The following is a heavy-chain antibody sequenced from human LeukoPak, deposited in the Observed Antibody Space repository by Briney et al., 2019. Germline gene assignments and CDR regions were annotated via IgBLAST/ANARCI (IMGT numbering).Heavy chain of an antibody. Sequence: GGSLRLSCAASGFTFSSYAMSWVRQAPGKGLEWVSAISGSGGSTYYADSVKGRFTISRDNAKNSLYLQMNSLRAEDTAVYYCASHPPRISSGHGDYWGQGTLVTVSS. J-gene: IGHJ4*02. V-gene: IGHV3-23*01. D-gene: IGHD6-19*01. CDR1: GFTFSSYA. CDR2: ISGSGGST. CDR3: ASHPPRISSGHGDY.